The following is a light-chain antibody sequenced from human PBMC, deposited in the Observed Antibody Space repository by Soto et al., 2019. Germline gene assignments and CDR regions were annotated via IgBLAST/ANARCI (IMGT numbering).Light chain of an antibody. Sequence: QSVLTQPASVSGSPGQSITISCTGTSSDVGAYNYVSWYQHHPGKAPKLMISDVSHRPSGVSNRFSGSKSGNTASLTISGLQAEDEADYYCSSYTTSSTQVFGGGTKVTVL. CDR2: DVS. V-gene: IGLV2-14*01. J-gene: IGLJ2*01. CDR1: SSDVGAYNY. CDR3: SSYTTSSTQV.